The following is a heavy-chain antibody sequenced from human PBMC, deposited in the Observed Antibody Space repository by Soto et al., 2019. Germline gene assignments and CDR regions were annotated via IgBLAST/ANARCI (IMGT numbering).Heavy chain of an antibody. V-gene: IGHV3-21*01. J-gene: IGHJ4*02. CDR3: ARDTNYYASGSGVDF. D-gene: IGHD3-10*01. CDR1: GFTVSTYS. Sequence: GGSLRLSCAASGFTVSTYSMSWVRQAPGEGLQWVSSITSSNTYINYGDSVKGRFAISRDNAKNSLYLQMNSLRAEDTAVYFCARDTNYYASGSGVDFWGQGTLVTVSS. CDR2: ITSSNTYI.